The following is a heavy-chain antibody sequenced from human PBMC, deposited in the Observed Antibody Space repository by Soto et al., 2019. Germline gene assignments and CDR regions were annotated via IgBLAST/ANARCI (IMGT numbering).Heavy chain of an antibody. CDR3: APLSVSLSGPYGIHV. D-gene: IGHD2-15*01. CDR1: GYSVTSSDYY. Sequence: SETLSLTCSVSGYSVTSSDYYWAWIRQPPGKGLEWIGSMFYSGLTYYNPSLKSRVTLSADTSKNQFSVRLNSVTAADTAVYYCAPLSVSLSGPYGIHVWGQGTTVTVSS. V-gene: IGHV4-39*01. J-gene: IGHJ6*02. CDR2: MFYSGLT.